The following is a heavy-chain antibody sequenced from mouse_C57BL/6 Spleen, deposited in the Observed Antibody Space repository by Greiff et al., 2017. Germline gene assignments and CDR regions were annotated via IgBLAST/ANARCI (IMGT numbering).Heavy chain of an antibody. CDR1: GFTFSDSG. J-gene: IGHJ3*01. V-gene: IGHV5-17*01. D-gene: IGHD3-2*02. CDR2: ISSGSSTI. Sequence: EVMLVESGGGLVKPGGSLKLSCAASGFTFSDSGMHWVRQAPEKGLEWVAYISSGSSTIYYADTVKGRFTISRDNAKNTLFLQMTSLRSEDTAMYYCARRKREAFAYWGQGTLVTVSA. CDR3: ARRKREAFAY.